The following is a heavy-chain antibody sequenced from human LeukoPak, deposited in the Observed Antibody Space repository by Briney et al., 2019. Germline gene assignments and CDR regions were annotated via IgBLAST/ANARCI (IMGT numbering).Heavy chain of an antibody. D-gene: IGHD3-10*01. J-gene: IGHJ4*02. CDR2: ISGSGGST. Sequence: GRSLRLSCAASGFTFDDYAMHWVRQAPGKGLEWVSAISGSGGSTYYADSMKGRFTISRDNSKNTLFLQMNSLRAEDTAVYYCATGTMVRGVITDIDYWGQGTLVTVSS. V-gene: IGHV3-23*01. CDR3: ATGTMVRGVITDIDY. CDR1: GFTFDDYA.